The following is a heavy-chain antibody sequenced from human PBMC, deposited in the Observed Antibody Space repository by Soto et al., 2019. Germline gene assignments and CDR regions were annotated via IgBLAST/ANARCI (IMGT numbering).Heavy chain of an antibody. V-gene: IGHV1-8*01. Sequence: QVQLVQSGAEVKKPGASVKVSCKASGYTFTSYDINWVRQAAGQGLEWIGWMNPNSGKAVYAQKFQGRVTMAGNTSISTAYMELSSLRSDDTAVYFCARGLVWVSSTYCYFDLWGRGTLVTVSS. D-gene: IGHD2-8*01. CDR2: MNPNSGKA. CDR1: GYTFTSYD. CDR3: ARGLVWVSSTYCYFDL. J-gene: IGHJ2*01.